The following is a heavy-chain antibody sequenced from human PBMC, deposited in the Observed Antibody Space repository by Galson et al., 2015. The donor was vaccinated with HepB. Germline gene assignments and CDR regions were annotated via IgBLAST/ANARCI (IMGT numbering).Heavy chain of an antibody. CDR1: GYTFNNYG. CDR2: ISGYNGDT. J-gene: IGHJ1*01. D-gene: IGHD3-10*01. V-gene: IGHV1-18*01. Sequence: SVKVSCKASGYTFNNYGISWVRQAPGQGLQWMGWISGYNGDTSYAQDFQGRVTMTTETSTSTAYMELRCLSFDDTAVYYCARDASISLTSEYFQDWGQGTLIIVSS. CDR3: ARDASISLTSEYFQD.